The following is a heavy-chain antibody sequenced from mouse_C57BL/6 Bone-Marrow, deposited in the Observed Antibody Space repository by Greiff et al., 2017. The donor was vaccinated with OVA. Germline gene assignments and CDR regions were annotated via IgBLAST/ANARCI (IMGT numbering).Heavy chain of an antibody. CDR2: ITHSGET. Sequence: QVQLKESGPGLVKPSQSLFLTCSITGFPITSGYYWIWIRQSPGKPLEWMGYITHSGETFYNPSLQSPISITRETSKNQFFLQLNSVTTEDTAMYYCAGVTTAPYAMDYWGQGTSVTVSS. V-gene: IGHV12-3*01. CDR1: GFPITSGYY. J-gene: IGHJ4*01. CDR3: AGVTTAPYAMDY. D-gene: IGHD1-2*01.